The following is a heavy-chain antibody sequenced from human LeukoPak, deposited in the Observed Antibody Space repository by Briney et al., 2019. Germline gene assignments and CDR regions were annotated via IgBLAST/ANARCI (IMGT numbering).Heavy chain of an antibody. CDR2: ISGGGGTT. CDR3: TKDRNNWNDAEFDY. J-gene: IGHJ4*02. Sequence: GGSLRLSCAASGFTFSNFAMSWVRQTPGKGLEWVSTISGGGGTTYYADSVKGRFTISRDNSKNTLSLQMNSLRAEDTAIYYCTKDRNNWNDAEFDYWGQGTLATVSS. V-gene: IGHV3-23*01. D-gene: IGHD1-1*01. CDR1: GFTFSNFA.